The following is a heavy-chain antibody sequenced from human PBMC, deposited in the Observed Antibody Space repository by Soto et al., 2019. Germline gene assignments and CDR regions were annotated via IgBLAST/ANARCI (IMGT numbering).Heavy chain of an antibody. D-gene: IGHD3-10*01. V-gene: IGHV4-38-2*01. J-gene: IGHJ4*02. CDR2: FYHSGST. Sequence: ETLSLTCAVSGHSISSGYYWGWIRQPPGKGLEWIGSFYHSGSTYYNPSLKSRVTISVDTSKNQFSLKLSSVTAADTAVYYCARGEYYGSGNYFDYWGQGTLVTVSS. CDR3: ARGEYYGSGNYFDY. CDR1: GHSISSGYY.